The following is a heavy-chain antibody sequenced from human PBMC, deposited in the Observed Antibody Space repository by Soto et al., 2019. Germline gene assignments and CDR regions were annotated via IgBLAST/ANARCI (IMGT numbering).Heavy chain of an antibody. Sequence: GGSLRLSCAASGFNFSLFGMHWVRQVPGKGLEWVAVKSFDGSKTHYADSVNGRFLISRDNFKEILYLQMDSLRPEDTAVYFCATVYFYESDCYDGACDHWGQGTLVTVSS. CDR2: KSFDGSKT. CDR1: GFNFSLFG. D-gene: IGHD2-21*01. J-gene: IGHJ4*02. V-gene: IGHV3-30*03. CDR3: ATVYFYESDCYDGACDH.